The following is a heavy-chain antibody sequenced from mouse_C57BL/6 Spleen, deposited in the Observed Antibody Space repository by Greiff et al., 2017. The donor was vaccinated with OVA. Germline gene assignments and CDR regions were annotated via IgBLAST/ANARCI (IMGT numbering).Heavy chain of an antibody. CDR3: ARHFYGSSPGFAY. V-gene: IGHV1-62-2*01. CDR2: FYPGGGSI. CDR1: GYTFTEYT. D-gene: IGHD1-1*01. Sequence: VQLQQSGAELVKPGASVTLSCKASGYTFTEYTIHWVKQRSGQGLEWIGWFYPGGGSIKYNEKFKDKATLTADKSSSTVYMELSRLTSEDSAVYFCARHFYGSSPGFAYWGQGTLVTVSA. J-gene: IGHJ3*01.